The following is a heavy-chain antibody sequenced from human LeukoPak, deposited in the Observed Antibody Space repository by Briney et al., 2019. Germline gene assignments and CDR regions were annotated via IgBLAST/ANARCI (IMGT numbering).Heavy chain of an antibody. Sequence: GRSLRLSCAASGFTFSSYGMHWVRQSPGRGLEWVSFLSFDGSNEFYADSLKGRFTISRDNSKDTLYLQMDSLRAEDTALYYCAREEHDYVWGSYRYYYYYGIGVWGQGTTVTVSS. CDR2: LSFDGSNE. V-gene: IGHV3-30*03. J-gene: IGHJ6*02. D-gene: IGHD3-16*02. CDR1: GFTFSSYG. CDR3: AREEHDYVWGSYRYYYYYGIGV.